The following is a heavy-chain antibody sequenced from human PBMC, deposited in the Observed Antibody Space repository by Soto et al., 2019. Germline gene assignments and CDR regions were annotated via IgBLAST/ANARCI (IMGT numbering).Heavy chain of an antibody. V-gene: IGHV3-21*06. CDR2: ISTSSSAI. CDR3: ARDGADYDILTGYYDYYYHGMDV. J-gene: IGHJ6*02. Sequence: GGSLRLSCVASGFAFRSYGMNWVRPAPGKGLEWVSSISTSSSAIYYTDSVKGRFTISRDNARNSLYLQMKSLRAEDTAVYFCARDGADYDILTGYYDYYYHGMDVWGQGTKVTVSS. D-gene: IGHD3-9*01. CDR1: GFAFRSYG.